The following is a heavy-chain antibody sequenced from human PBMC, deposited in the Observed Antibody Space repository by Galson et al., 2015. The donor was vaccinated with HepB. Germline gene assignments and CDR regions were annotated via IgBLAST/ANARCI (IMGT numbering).Heavy chain of an antibody. CDR1: GFTVSGNY. V-gene: IGHV3-66*01. CDR3: ARAAPYNFGSGSYYGYYFDY. J-gene: IGHJ4*02. CDR2: IYSGGST. Sequence: SLRLSCAASGFTVSGNYMNWVRQAPGKGLEWVSVIYSGGSTYYADSVKGRFTISRDNSKNTLYLQMNSLGDEDTAVYYCARAAPYNFGSGSYYGYYFDYWGQGTLVTVSS. D-gene: IGHD3-10*01.